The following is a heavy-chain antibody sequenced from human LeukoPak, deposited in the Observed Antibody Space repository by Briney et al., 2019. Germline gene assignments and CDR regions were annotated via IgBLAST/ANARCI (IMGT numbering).Heavy chain of an antibody. D-gene: IGHD3-22*01. V-gene: IGHV1-2*06. Sequence: ASVKVSCKASGYIFTAHYLHWVRQAPGQGLEWMGRINPNRGGTNYAQKFQGRVTMTRDTSISTAYMELSRLRSDDTAVYYCARDTTLMRDYYDSSGYSDYWGQGTLVTVSS. J-gene: IGHJ4*02. CDR3: ARDTTLMRDYYDSSGYSDY. CDR2: INPNRGGT. CDR1: GYIFTAHY.